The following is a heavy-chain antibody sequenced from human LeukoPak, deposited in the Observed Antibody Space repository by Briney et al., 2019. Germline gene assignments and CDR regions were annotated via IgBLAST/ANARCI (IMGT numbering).Heavy chain of an antibody. CDR3: ARVARGDYDFWSGYYEWYFDL. CDR2: IYYSGST. CDR1: GGSVSSGSYY. V-gene: IGHV4-61*01. J-gene: IGHJ2*01. Sequence: SETLSLTCTVSGGSVSSGSYYWSWIRQPPGKGLEWIGYIYYSGSTNYNPSFKSRVTISVDTSKNQFSLKLSSVTAADTAVYYCARVARGDYDFWSGYYEWYFDLWGRGTLVTVSS. D-gene: IGHD3-3*01.